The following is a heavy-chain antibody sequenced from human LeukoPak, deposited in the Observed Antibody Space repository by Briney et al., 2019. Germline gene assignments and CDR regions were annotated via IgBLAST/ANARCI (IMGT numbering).Heavy chain of an antibody. CDR3: ARGGYDILTGYAPYFDY. J-gene: IGHJ4*02. CDR2: INPNSGGT. Sequence: GASVKVSCKASGYTFTGYYMHWVRQAPGQVLEWMGRINPNSGGTNYAQKFQGRVTMTRDTSVSTAYMELSRLRSDDTAVYYCARGGYDILTGYAPYFDYWGQGTLVTVSS. V-gene: IGHV1-2*06. CDR1: GYTFTGYY. D-gene: IGHD3-9*01.